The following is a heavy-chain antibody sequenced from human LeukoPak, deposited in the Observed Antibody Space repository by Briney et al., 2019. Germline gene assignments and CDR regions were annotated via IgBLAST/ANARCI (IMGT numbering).Heavy chain of an antibody. Sequence: GGSLRLSCAASGFTFSSYAMRWVRQAPGKGLEWVSAISGSGGSTYYADSVKGRFTISRDNSKNTLYLQMNSLRAEDTAVYYCAKDHPYYDFWSGYRDYWGQGTLVTVSS. J-gene: IGHJ4*02. CDR3: AKDHPYYDFWSGYRDY. D-gene: IGHD3-3*01. CDR2: ISGSGGST. V-gene: IGHV3-23*01. CDR1: GFTFSSYA.